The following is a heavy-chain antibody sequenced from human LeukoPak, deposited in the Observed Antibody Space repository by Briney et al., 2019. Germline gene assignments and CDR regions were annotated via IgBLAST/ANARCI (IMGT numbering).Heavy chain of an antibody. V-gene: IGHV4-39*07. Sequence: SETLSLTCTVSGGSISSSNYYWGWIRQPPGKGLEWIGSIYYSGSTYYNPSLKSRVTISVDTSKNQFSLKLSSVTAADTAVYYCARGHDYGDSFDYWGQGTLVTVSS. CDR2: IYYSGST. D-gene: IGHD4-17*01. CDR3: ARGHDYGDSFDY. CDR1: GGSISSSNYY. J-gene: IGHJ4*02.